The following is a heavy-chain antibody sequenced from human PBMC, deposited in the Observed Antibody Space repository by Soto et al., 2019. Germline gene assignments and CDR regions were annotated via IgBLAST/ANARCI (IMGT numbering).Heavy chain of an antibody. J-gene: IGHJ3*02. Sequence: ASVKVSCKASGYTFTSYAMNWVRRAPGQGLEWMGWINTNTGNPTYAQGFTGRFVFSLDTSVSTAYLQICSLKAVDTAVYYCARGGIAIFERAFDIWGQGTMVTVSS. V-gene: IGHV7-4-1*01. CDR3: ARGGIAIFERAFDI. CDR2: INTNTGNP. D-gene: IGHD6-13*01. CDR1: GYTFTSYA.